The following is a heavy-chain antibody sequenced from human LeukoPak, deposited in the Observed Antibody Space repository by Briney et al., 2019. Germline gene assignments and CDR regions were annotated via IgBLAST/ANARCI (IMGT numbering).Heavy chain of an antibody. CDR1: GFTFSSYE. Sequence: PGGSLRLSCAASGFTFSSYEMNWVRQAPGKGLEWASYISSSGRTTHYADSVKGRFTISRDNSKNTLYLQLNSLRAEDTAVYYCAKEEGSVYGEIDYWGQGTLVTVSS. CDR2: ISSSGRTT. D-gene: IGHD4-17*01. J-gene: IGHJ4*02. V-gene: IGHV3-48*03. CDR3: AKEEGSVYGEIDY.